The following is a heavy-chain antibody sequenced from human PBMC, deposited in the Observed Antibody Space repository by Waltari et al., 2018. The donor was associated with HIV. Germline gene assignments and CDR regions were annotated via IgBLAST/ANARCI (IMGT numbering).Heavy chain of an antibody. CDR3: ARGGFYGSGSKVN. J-gene: IGHJ4*02. CDR2: IKQDGSEK. V-gene: IGHV3-7*04. CDR1: VFTFRSYW. Sequence: EVQLVESGGGLVQPGGSLSLSCAASVFTFRSYWMSWVRQAPGKGLEWVANIKQDGSEKYYVDSVNGRFTISRDNAENSLYLQMNSLRAEDTAVYYCARGGFYGSGSKVNWGQGTLVTVSS. D-gene: IGHD3-10*01.